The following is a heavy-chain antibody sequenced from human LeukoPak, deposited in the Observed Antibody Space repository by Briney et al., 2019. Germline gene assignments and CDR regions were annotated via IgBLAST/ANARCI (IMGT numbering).Heavy chain of an antibody. V-gene: IGHV4-39*07. CDR1: SGSIISNNDY. Sequence: KPSETLSLTCSVSSGSIISNNDYWGWIRQPPGKGLEWIATIHYSGRTYYNPSLKSRGTISVDTSQNQFSLKLSSVTASDTAVYYCARGVARSSKFHFSYYFDYWGQGTLVTVSS. J-gene: IGHJ4*02. D-gene: IGHD6-6*01. CDR3: ARGVARSSKFHFSYYFDY. CDR2: IHYSGRT.